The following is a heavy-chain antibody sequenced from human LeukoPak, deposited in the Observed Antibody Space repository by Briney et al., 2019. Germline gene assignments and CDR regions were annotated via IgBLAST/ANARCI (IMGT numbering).Heavy chain of an antibody. D-gene: IGHD3-3*01. CDR2: IRRQGYGGTT. CDR1: GFTFGDYS. V-gene: IGHV3-49*04. CDR3: TGGRDLWSGPLDV. J-gene: IGHJ6*04. Sequence: QPGRSLRLSCTASGFTFGDYSLSWVRQAPEKGLEWVGFIRRQGYGGTTEDAPSVKGRFINTRDDSKSAAYQQLNNRKSEDTAVFYCTGGRDLWSGPLDVWGKGTTVTVSS.